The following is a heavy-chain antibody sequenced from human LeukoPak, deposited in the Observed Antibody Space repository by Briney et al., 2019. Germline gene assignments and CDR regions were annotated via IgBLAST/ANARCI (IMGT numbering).Heavy chain of an antibody. Sequence: PSETLSLTCAVYGGSFSDYYWSWIRQPPGKGLEGIGEINDSGSANYNPALQSRVTISADTTKKQFSLKVISLTAAETAVYYCARGGYSYGHKGREFDSWGQGTLVTVSS. D-gene: IGHD5-12*01. J-gene: IGHJ4*02. V-gene: IGHV4-34*01. CDR2: INDSGSA. CDR1: GGSFSDYY. CDR3: ARGGYSYGHKGREFDS.